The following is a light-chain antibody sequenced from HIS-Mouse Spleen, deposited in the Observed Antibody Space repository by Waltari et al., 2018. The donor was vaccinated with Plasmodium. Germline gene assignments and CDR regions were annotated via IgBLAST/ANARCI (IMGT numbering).Light chain of an antibody. V-gene: IGLV2-11*01. CDR2: DVS. CDR1: GSDVGGYNY. J-gene: IGLJ3*02. CDR3: CSYAGSYTWV. Sequence: QSALTQPRSVSGSPGPSVTISCTGTGSDVGGYNYVSWYQQHPGKPPQLMIYDVSKRPSGVPDRFSGSKSGNTASLTISGLQAEDEADYYCCSYAGSYTWVFGGGTKLTVL.